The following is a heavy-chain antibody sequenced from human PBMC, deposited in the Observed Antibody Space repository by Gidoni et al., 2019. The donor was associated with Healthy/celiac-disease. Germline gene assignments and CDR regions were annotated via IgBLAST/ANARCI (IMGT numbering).Heavy chain of an antibody. CDR2: ISDDGSNK. D-gene: IGHD3-10*01. CDR1: GFTFSSYA. V-gene: IGHV3-30-3*01. CDR3: ARDANYYGSGSYEGNFDY. J-gene: IGHJ4*02. Sequence: QVQLVESGGGVVQPGRSLRLSCAASGFTFSSYAMHWVRQAPGKGLEWVEVISDDGSNKYYADSVKGRFTISRDNSKNTLYLQMNSLRAEDTAVYYCARDANYYGSGSYEGNFDYWGQGTLVTVSS.